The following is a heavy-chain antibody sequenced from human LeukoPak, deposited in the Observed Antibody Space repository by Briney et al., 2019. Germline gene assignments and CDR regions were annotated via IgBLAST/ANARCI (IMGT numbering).Heavy chain of an antibody. D-gene: IGHD2/OR15-2a*01. Sequence: GGSLRLSCAASGFTFSSYAMHWVRQAPGKGLEWVAVISYDGSNKYYADSVKGRFTISRDNSKNTLYLQMNSLRAEDTAVYYCARGDNSAFDIWGQGTMVTVSS. CDR1: GFTFSSYA. J-gene: IGHJ3*02. V-gene: IGHV3-30-3*01. CDR2: ISYDGSNK. CDR3: ARGDNSAFDI.